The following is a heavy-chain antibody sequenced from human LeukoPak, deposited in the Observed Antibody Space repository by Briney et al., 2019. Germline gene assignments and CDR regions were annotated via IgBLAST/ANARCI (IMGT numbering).Heavy chain of an antibody. V-gene: IGHV3-23*01. Sequence: GGSLRLSCAASGFTFSTYAMSWVRQAPGKGLEWVSGISGSGGSTYYADSVKGRFTISRDNSKNTLYLQMNSLRAEDTAVYYCAKSPHYHYYGMDVWGQGTTVTVSS. J-gene: IGHJ6*02. CDR3: AKSPHYHYYGMDV. CDR2: ISGSGGST. CDR1: GFTFSTYA.